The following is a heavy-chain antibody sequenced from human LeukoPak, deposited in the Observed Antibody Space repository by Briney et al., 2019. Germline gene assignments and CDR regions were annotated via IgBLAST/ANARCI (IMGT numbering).Heavy chain of an antibody. CDR3: ARGIHY. J-gene: IGHJ4*02. Sequence: GGSLRLSCAASGFTFSSYCMRWGRQAPGKGLECVANIKHDGTVQYYVDPVEGRFTISRDNAKNSLYIQMNSLRADDTALYYCARGIHYWGQGTLVTVSS. V-gene: IGHV3-7*05. D-gene: IGHD2/OR15-2a*01. CDR2: IKHDGTVQ. CDR1: GFTFSSYC.